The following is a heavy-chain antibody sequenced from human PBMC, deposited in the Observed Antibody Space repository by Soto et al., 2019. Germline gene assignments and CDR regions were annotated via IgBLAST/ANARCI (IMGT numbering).Heavy chain of an antibody. CDR3: AKDPIDIVVVVAATGAFDI. CDR1: GFTFSSYA. J-gene: IGHJ3*02. D-gene: IGHD2-15*01. V-gene: IGHV3-23*01. CDR2: ISGSGGST. Sequence: GGSLRLSCAASGFTFSSYAMSWVRQAPGKGLEWVSAISGSGGSTYYADSVKGRFTISRDNSKNTLYLQMNSLRAEDTAVYYCAKDPIDIVVVVAATGAFDIWGQGTMVTVSS.